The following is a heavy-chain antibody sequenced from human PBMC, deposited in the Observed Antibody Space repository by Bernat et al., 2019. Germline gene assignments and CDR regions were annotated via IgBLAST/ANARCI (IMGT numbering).Heavy chain of an antibody. D-gene: IGHD3-16*01. Sequence: EVQLVESGGGLVQPGGSLRLSCAASGFTFSSYSMNWVRQAPGKGLEWVSYISSSSSTIYYADSVKGRFTISRDNAKNSLYLQMNSLRAEDTAVYYCARDSGIREVMRYPYGMDVWGQGTTVTVSS. J-gene: IGHJ6*02. V-gene: IGHV3-48*01. CDR2: ISSSSSTI. CDR3: ARDSGIREVMRYPYGMDV. CDR1: GFTFSSYS.